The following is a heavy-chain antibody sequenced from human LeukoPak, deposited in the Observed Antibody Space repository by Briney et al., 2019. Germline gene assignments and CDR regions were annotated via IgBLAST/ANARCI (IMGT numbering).Heavy chain of an antibody. CDR1: GGSINSGAYY. J-gene: IGHJ4*02. Sequence: SSQTLSLTCTVSGGSINSGAYYWSWLRQSPGKGLEWIGYIHYSGSTEINPSLKRRFIISLDTSKTQISLKLSSVTASDTAVYYCARVLGWYLLIDHWGQGALVSVSS. CDR2: IHYSGST. V-gene: IGHV4-31*03. CDR3: ARVLGWYLLIDH. D-gene: IGHD6-19*01.